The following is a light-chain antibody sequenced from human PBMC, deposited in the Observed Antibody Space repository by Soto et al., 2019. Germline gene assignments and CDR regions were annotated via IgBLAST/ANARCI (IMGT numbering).Light chain of an antibody. Sequence: EIVLTQSPGTLSLSPGESAALSCRASQSVTSSYLVWYRHKPGQAHLLLIYAISSRAAVIPDRFSGSGSGTDFTLTITRLEPEDSAVYYCQQDSSPPWTFGQGTSVEV. CDR2: AIS. V-gene: IGKV3-20*01. CDR1: QSVTSSY. CDR3: QQDSSPPWT. J-gene: IGKJ1*01.